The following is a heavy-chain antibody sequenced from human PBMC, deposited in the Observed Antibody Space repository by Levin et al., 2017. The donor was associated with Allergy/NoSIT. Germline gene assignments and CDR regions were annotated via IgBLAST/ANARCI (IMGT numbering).Heavy chain of an antibody. Sequence: GGSLRLSCTASGFTFGDYAMSWFRQAPGKGLEWVGFIRSKAYGGTTEYAASVKGRFTISRDDSKSIAYLQMNSLKTEDTAVYYCTRQVWAINYGSGFDPWGQGTLVTVSS. J-gene: IGHJ5*02. CDR3: TRQVWAINYGSGFDP. CDR2: IRSKAYGGTT. V-gene: IGHV3-49*03. D-gene: IGHD3-10*01. CDR1: GFTFGDYA.